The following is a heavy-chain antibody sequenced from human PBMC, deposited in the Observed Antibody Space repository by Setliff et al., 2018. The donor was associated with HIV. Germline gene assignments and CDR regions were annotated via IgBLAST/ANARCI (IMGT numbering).Heavy chain of an antibody. V-gene: IGHV3-11*04. CDR2: ISGSGTSI. Sequence: GGSLRLSCAASGFILSDYYMSWIRQAPGKGLEWVSYISGSGTSIYHADSVKGRFTISRDNSKNTLYLQMNSLRAEDTAVYFCARDRDQGYSSGWPRDWGQGTLVTVSS. CDR1: GFILSDYY. D-gene: IGHD6-19*01. CDR3: ARDRDQGYSSGWPRD. J-gene: IGHJ4*02.